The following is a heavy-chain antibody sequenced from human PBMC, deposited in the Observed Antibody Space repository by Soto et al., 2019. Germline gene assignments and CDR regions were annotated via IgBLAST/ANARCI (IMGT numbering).Heavy chain of an antibody. V-gene: IGHV3-23*01. J-gene: IGHJ4*02. CDR3: AKAPASWSGYYSGDKSYFYY. Sequence: EVQLLESGGGLVQPGGSLRLSCAASGFTFSNYALNWVRQAPGKGLEWVSGLSGSGVTIYYADSVRGRFTISRDNSKNTLYLQMNSLRAEDTAVYYCAKAPASWSGYYSGDKSYFYYWGQGTLVTVSS. CDR1: GFTFSNYA. D-gene: IGHD3-3*01. CDR2: LSGSGVTI.